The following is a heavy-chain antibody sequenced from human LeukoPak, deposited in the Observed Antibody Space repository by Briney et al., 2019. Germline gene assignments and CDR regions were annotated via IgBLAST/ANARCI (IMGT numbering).Heavy chain of an antibody. V-gene: IGHV3-30*18. J-gene: IGHJ4*02. CDR3: AKRGVTAPIPPDY. Sequence: GGSLRLSCAPPGFTFTIDGTHRGPEAPGKGLGWGADILYEVSNKYYADSVKGRVTISTDNSQNTLCIQIRSPRAAKTALYYCAKRGVTAPIPPDYCGEGTLVTVSS. CDR2: ILYEVSNK. D-gene: IGHD2-21*02. CDR1: GFTFTIDG.